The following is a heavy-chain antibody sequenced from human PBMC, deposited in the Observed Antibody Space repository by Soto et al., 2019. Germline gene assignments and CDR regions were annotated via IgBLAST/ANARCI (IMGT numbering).Heavy chain of an antibody. D-gene: IGHD1-26*01. CDR1: GYTFTSYG. CDR2: ISAYNGNT. Sequence: QVQLVQSGAEVKKPGASVKVSCKASGYTFTSYGIIWVRQAPGQGLEWMGWISAYNGNTHYAQKLQGRVTMTTDTSPSTAYMELRSPRSDDTAVYYCARDRGSYALDYWGQGTLVTVSS. CDR3: ARDRGSYALDY. V-gene: IGHV1-18*01. J-gene: IGHJ4*02.